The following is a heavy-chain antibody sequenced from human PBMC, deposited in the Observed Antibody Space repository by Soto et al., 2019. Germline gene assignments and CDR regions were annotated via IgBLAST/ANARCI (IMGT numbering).Heavy chain of an antibody. J-gene: IGHJ6*02. V-gene: IGHV1-8*01. D-gene: IGHD1-26*01. CDR3: ARIVGRPSNYYGVDV. Sequence: QVPLVQSGAEVKKPGSSVKVSCRASGYTFTSCDINWLRHASGRGLEWLGWMNPANGNTHYGQKFQGRVTMTSDISASTAYMELRSLTSEDTAIYYCARIVGRPSNYYGVDVWGQGTTVTVS. CDR1: GYTFTSCD. CDR2: MNPANGNT.